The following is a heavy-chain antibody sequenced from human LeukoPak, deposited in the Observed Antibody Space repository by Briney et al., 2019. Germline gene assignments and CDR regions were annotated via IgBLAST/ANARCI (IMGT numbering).Heavy chain of an antibody. V-gene: IGHV3-30-3*01. CDR2: ISNDGSTK. D-gene: IGHD3-10*01. CDR1: GVTFSNYD. CDR3: AGERFEI. J-gene: IGHJ3*02. Sequence: GRSLRLSCAASGVTFSNYDMDWVRQAPGKGLEWVADISNDGSTKYYADSMHGVFTAVRATSENTLLLQIKSPTTEDTAFYYCAGERFEIWGQGTMVTVSS.